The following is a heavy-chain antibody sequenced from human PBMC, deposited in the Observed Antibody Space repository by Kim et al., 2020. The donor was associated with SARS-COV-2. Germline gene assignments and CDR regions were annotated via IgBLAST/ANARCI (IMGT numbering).Heavy chain of an antibody. CDR1: GYTLTELS. D-gene: IGHD3-9*01. J-gene: IGHJ3*02. V-gene: IGHV1-24*01. Sequence: ASVKVSCKVSGYTLTELSMHWVRQAPGKGLEWMGGFDPEDGETIYAQKFQGRVTMTEDTSTDTAYMELSSLRSEDTAVYYCATVGPRLAAFVTDAFDIWGQGTMVTVSS. CDR3: ATVGPRLAAFVTDAFDI. CDR2: FDPEDGET.